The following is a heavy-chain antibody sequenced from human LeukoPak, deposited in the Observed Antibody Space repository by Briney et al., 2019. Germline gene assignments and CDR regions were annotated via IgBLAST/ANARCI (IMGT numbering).Heavy chain of an antibody. CDR1: GYTFTSYY. CDR3: ARDVLPLVQLERLGYCSGGSCYSITY. Sequence: GASVKVSCKASGYTFTSYYMHWVRQAPGQGLEWMGIINPIGGSTSYAQKFQGRVTMTRDTSTSTVYMELSGLRSEDTAVYYCARDVLPLVQLERLGYCSGGSCYSITYWGQGTLVTVSS. CDR2: INPIGGST. D-gene: IGHD2-15*01. V-gene: IGHV1-46*01. J-gene: IGHJ4*02.